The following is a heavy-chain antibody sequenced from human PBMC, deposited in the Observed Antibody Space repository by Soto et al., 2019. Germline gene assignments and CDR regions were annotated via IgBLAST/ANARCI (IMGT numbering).Heavy chain of an antibody. V-gene: IGHV4-39*01. CDR1: GGSISSSSYY. CDR2: IYYSGST. J-gene: IGHJ3*02. D-gene: IGHD3-10*01. CDR3: ARRGRRGLLWFRDPQSDFDI. Sequence: QLQLQESGPGLVKPSETLSLTCTVSGGSISSSSYYWGWIRQPPGKGREWIGSIYYSGSTYYNPSLKTRVTICVHTSKTQFSLKLRSVTAAGTAVYYCARRGRRGLLWFRDPQSDFDIWGQGRMVTVSS.